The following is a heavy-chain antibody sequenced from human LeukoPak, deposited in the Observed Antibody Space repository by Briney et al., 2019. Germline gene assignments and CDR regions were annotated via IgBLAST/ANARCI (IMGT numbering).Heavy chain of an antibody. V-gene: IGHV1-69*08. D-gene: IGHD3-16*01. Sequence: SVKVSCKTSGGTFRSHIFSWVRQAPGQGLEWMGRITPVINSAKYAQKFRDRLTITADTSTGTAYMELSSLAPDDTALYYCTRVNLRGSQYNWFDPWGQGTLVIVSS. J-gene: IGHJ5*02. CDR2: ITPVINSA. CDR3: TRVNLRGSQYNWFDP. CDR1: GGTFRSHI.